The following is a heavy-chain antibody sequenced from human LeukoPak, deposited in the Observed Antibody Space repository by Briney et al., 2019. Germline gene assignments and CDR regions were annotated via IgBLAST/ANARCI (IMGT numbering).Heavy chain of an antibody. D-gene: IGHD1-20*01. CDR1: GGTFSSYA. J-gene: IGHJ6*03. CDR2: IIPIFGTA. Sequence: ASVKVSCKASGGTFSSYAISWVRQAPGQGREWMGGIIPIFGTANYAQKFQGRVTITTDESTSTAYMELSSLRSEDTAVYYCARGITGTPSNYYYMDVWGKGTTVTVSS. CDR3: ARGITGTPSNYYYMDV. V-gene: IGHV1-69*05.